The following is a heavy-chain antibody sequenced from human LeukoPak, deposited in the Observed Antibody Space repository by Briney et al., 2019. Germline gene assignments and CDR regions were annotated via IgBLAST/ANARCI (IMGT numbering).Heavy chain of an antibody. J-gene: IGHJ4*02. D-gene: IGHD3-22*01. V-gene: IGHV4-34*01. Sequence: PSETLSLTCAVYGGSFSGYYWSWIRQPPGKGLEWIGEINHSGSTNYNPSLKSRVTISVDTSKNQFSLKLSSVTAADSAVYYSARRGVYYYDSSGSRKRLFDYWGQGTLVTVSS. CDR3: ARRGVYYYDSSGSRKRLFDY. CDR2: INHSGST. CDR1: GGSFSGYY.